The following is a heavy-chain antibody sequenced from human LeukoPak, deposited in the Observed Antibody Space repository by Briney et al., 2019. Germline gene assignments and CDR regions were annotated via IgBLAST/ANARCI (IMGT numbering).Heavy chain of an antibody. D-gene: IGHD3-3*01. CDR3: ARFYYDFWSGYFYYYYYGMDV. Sequence: TGGSLRLSCAASGFTFSSYWMSWVRQAPGKGLEWVANIKKDGSETYYVDSVKGRFTISRDNAKNSLYLQMNSLRAEDTAVYYCARFYYDFWSGYFYYYYYGMDVWGQGTTVTVSS. J-gene: IGHJ6*02. CDR2: IKKDGSET. V-gene: IGHV3-7*01. CDR1: GFTFSSYW.